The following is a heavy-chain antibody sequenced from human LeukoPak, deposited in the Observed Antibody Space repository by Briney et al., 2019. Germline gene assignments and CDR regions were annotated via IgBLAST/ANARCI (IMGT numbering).Heavy chain of an antibody. CDR1: GGSISSGGYY. D-gene: IGHD3-10*01. J-gene: IGHJ6*02. CDR3: AREVLLWFGELLYPYGMDV. Sequence: SETLSLTCTVSGGSISSGGYYWGWIRQHPGKGLEWIGYIYYSGSTYYNPSLKSRVTISVDTSKNQFSLKLSSVTAADTAVYYCAREVLLWFGELLYPYGMDVWGQGTTVTVSS. V-gene: IGHV4-31*03. CDR2: IYYSGST.